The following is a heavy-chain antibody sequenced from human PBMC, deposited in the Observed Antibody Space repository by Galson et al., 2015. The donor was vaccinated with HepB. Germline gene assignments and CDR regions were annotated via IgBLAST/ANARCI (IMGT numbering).Heavy chain of an antibody. CDR1: GYTFTSYY. V-gene: IGHV1-46*01. Sequence: SVKVSCKASGYTFTSYYMHWVRQAPGQGLEWMGIINPSGGSTSYARKFQGRVTMTRDTSTSTVYMELSSLRSEDTAVYYCARVAGYCSSTSCPPPNYYFDYWGQGTLVTVSS. CDR2: INPSGGST. D-gene: IGHD2-2*01. J-gene: IGHJ4*02. CDR3: ARVAGYCSSTSCPPPNYYFDY.